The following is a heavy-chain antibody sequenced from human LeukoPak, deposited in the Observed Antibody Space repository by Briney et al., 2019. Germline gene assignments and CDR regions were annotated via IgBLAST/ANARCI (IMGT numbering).Heavy chain of an antibody. V-gene: IGHV4-30-4*01. Sequence: SETLSLTCTVSGGSISSGGYYWSWIRQPPGKGLEWIGYIYYSGSTYYNPSLKSRVTISVDTSKNQFSLKLSSVTAADTAVYYCARYGDYHFDYWGQGTLVTVSS. CDR1: GGSISSGGYY. J-gene: IGHJ4*02. CDR3: ARYGDYHFDY. D-gene: IGHD4-17*01. CDR2: IYYSGST.